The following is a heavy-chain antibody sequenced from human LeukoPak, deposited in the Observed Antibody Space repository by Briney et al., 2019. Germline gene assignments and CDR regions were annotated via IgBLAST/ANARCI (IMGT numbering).Heavy chain of an antibody. CDR1: GFTFSSYG. J-gene: IGHJ4*02. D-gene: IGHD3-10*01. CDR2: IWYDGSNK. V-gene: IGHV3-33*01. Sequence: GGSLRLSSAASGFTFSSYGMHWVRQAPGKGLEWVAVIWYDGSNKYYADSVKGRFTISRDNSKNTLYLQMNSLRAEDTAVYYCARAPVIARGVLDSWGQGTLVTVSS. CDR3: ARAPVIARGVLDS.